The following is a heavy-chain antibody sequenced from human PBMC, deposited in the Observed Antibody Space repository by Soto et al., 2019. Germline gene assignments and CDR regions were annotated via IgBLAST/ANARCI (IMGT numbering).Heavy chain of an antibody. CDR1: GFTFSSYG. CDR3: AKDVGVCVVVTACDY. D-gene: IGHD2-21*02. V-gene: IGHV3-30*18. J-gene: IGHJ4*02. Sequence: QVQLVESGGGVVQPGRSLRLSCAASGFTFSSYGMHWVRQAPGKGLEWVAVISYDGSNKYYADSVKGRFTISRDNSKNTRYLQMNSLRVEDTAVYYCAKDVGVCVVVTACDYWGQGTLVTVSS. CDR2: ISYDGSNK.